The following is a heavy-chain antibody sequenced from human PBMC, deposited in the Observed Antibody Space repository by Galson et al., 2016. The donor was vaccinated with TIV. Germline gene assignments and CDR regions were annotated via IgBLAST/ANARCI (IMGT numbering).Heavy chain of an antibody. CDR2: INSDGSST. V-gene: IGHV3-74*01. CDR1: GFTFTNYW. J-gene: IGHJ6*03. CDR3: VRGALGAYYVDG. D-gene: IGHD2-21*01. Sequence: SLRLSCAASGFTFTNYWIHWVRQAPGKGLVWVSRINSDGSSTNYADSVKGRFTIPRDNARNTLYLQMNSLRVEDTAVYYCVRGALGAYYVDGWGKGTTVTVS.